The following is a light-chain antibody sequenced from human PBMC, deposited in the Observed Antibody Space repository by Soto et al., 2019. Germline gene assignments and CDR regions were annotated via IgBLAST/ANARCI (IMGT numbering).Light chain of an antibody. J-gene: IGKJ4*01. CDR2: AAS. CDR3: QQQNNYPRT. V-gene: IGKV1D-16*01. Sequence: DVQMTQSPSSLSASVGDRVAITCRASQVINSYLAWYQQKPGNAPQSLIYAASSLQTVVPSRFSGSESGTDFTLTLKNLQPEDSATYYCQQQNNYPRTFGGGTKVEIK. CDR1: QVINSY.